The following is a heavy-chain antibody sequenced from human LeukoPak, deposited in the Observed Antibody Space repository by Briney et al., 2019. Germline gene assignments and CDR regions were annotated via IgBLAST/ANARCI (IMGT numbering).Heavy chain of an antibody. CDR1: GGSISSGGYS. V-gene: IGHV4-30-2*01. CDR2: IYHSGST. J-gene: IGHJ6*02. Sequence: IPSQTLSLTCAVSGGSISSGGYSWSWIRQPPGKGLEWIGYIYHSGSTYYNPSLKSRVTISVDRSKNQFSLKLSSVTAADAAVYYCASSTSYYYGMDVWGQGTTVTVYS. CDR3: ASSTSYYYGMDV.